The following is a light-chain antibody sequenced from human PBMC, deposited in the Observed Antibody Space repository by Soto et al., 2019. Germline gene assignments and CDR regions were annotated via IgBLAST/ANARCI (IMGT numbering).Light chain of an antibody. Sequence: QSALTQPPSASGSRGQSVTSSCTGTSSDVGGYNYVSRYQQHPGKAPKLMIYEVSKRPSGVPDRFSGSKSGNTASLTVSGLQAEDEADYYCSSYAGSNNLGVFGGGTKLTVL. CDR3: SSYAGSNNLGV. CDR2: EVS. J-gene: IGLJ2*01. V-gene: IGLV2-8*01. CDR1: SSDVGGYNY.